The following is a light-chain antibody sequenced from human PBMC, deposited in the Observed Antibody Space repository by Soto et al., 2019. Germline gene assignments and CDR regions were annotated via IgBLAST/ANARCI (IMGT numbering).Light chain of an antibody. CDR3: HQYNSYPST. Sequence: DIQMTQSPSSLSASVGDRVTITCRASQGIANHLAWYQQKPGKAPNLLIYAASTLQSGVPSRFSGSGFGTDFTLTISSLQPEDVATYYCHQYNSYPSTFGPGTKVDI. CDR1: QGIANH. J-gene: IGKJ3*01. CDR2: AAS. V-gene: IGKV1-27*01.